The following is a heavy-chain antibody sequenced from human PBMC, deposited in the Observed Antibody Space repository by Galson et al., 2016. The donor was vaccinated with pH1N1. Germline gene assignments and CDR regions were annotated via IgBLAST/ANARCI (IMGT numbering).Heavy chain of an antibody. D-gene: IGHD5-24*01. Sequence: SETLSLTCAVSGYSSSGYYWSWLRQPPGKGLEWIGEINHSGSTNYNPSLKSRVTISVDTSENQFSLKLYSVTAADTAVYYCARGRGGYNLRERQYYYSYMDVWGKGTTVTVSS. CDR2: INHSGST. CDR1: GYSSSGYY. J-gene: IGHJ6*03. V-gene: IGHV4-34*01. CDR3: ARGRGGYNLRERQYYYSYMDV.